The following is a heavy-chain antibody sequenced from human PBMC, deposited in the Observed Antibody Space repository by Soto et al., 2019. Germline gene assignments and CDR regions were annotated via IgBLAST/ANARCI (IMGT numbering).Heavy chain of an antibody. Sequence: ASVKVSCKASGGTFSSYAISWVRQAPGQGLEWMGGIIPIFGTANYAQKFQGRVTITADESTSTAYMELSSLRSEDTAVYYCARGEYSSSNDPYYYYYGMDVWGQGTTVTVSS. J-gene: IGHJ6*02. D-gene: IGHD6-6*01. CDR2: IIPIFGTA. CDR1: GGTFSSYA. CDR3: ARGEYSSSNDPYYYYYGMDV. V-gene: IGHV1-69*13.